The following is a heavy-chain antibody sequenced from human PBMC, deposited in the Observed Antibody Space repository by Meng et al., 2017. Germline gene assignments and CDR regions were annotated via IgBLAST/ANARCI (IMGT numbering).Heavy chain of an antibody. Sequence: GESLKISCAASGFTFDDYAMHWVRQAPGKGLEWVSLISWNGGSTGYADSVKGRFTISRDNAKNSLYLQMNSLRAEDTAVYYCAYYYGSGSWAIGAFDIWGQGTMVTVSS. D-gene: IGHD3-10*01. CDR1: GFTFDDYA. J-gene: IGHJ3*02. CDR3: AYYYGSGSWAIGAFDI. CDR2: ISWNGGST. V-gene: IGHV3-20*04.